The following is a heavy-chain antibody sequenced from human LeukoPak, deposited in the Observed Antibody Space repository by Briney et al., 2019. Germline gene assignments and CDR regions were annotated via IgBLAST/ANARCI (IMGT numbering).Heavy chain of an antibody. CDR2: IRYDGNNK. J-gene: IGHJ4*02. V-gene: IGHV3-30*02. CDR1: GFTFSSYG. D-gene: IGHD3-16*01. CDR3: AKERWGSGPFDY. Sequence: GGSLRLSCAASGFTFSSYGMHWVRQAPGKGLDWVTFIRYDGNNKYYADSVKGRFTISRDNSKNTLYLQMNSLRAEDTAVYYCAKERWGSGPFDYWGQGTLVTVSS.